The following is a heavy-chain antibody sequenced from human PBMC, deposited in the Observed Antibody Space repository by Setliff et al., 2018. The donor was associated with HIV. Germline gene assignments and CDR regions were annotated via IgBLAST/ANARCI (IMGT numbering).Heavy chain of an antibody. CDR3: ARDMFEIWERSLAKGDEFDP. CDR1: GYTFIDYF. J-gene: IGHJ5*02. Sequence: RASVKVSCKASGYTFIDYFMHWVRQAPGQGLEWMGWISPNNGDTNIPQKFQDRVSLTRDTSLSTAYMELSSLTSDDAAIYYCARDMFEIWERSLAKGDEFDPWGQGSLVTVSS. D-gene: IGHD3-10*02. V-gene: IGHV1-2*02. CDR2: ISPNNGDT.